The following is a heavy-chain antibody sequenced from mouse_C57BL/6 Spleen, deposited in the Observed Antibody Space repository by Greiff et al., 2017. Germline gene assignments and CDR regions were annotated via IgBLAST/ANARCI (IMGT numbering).Heavy chain of an antibody. CDR2: IYPGSGST. J-gene: IGHJ2*01. V-gene: IGHV1-55*01. CDR3: ARKGLRTTFDY. Sequence: QVQLKQPGAELVKPGASVTMSCKASGYTFTSYWITWVKQRPGQGLEWIGDIYPGSGSTNYNEKFKSKATLTVDTSSSTAYMQLSSLTSEDSAVYYCARKGLRTTFDYWGQGTTLTVSS. D-gene: IGHD2-2*01. CDR1: GYTFTSYW.